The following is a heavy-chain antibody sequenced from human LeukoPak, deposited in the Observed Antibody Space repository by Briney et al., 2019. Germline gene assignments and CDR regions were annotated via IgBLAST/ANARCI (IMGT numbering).Heavy chain of an antibody. D-gene: IGHD5-24*01. Sequence: PGGSLRLSCAASGFTFSSYAMHWVRQAPGKGLEWVAVISYDGSNKYYADSVKGRFTISRDNSKNTLYLQMNSLRAEDTAVYYCARVPHNLIRPSYWGQGTLVTVSS. J-gene: IGHJ4*02. V-gene: IGHV3-30-3*01. CDR3: ARVPHNLIRPSY. CDR1: GFTFSSYA. CDR2: ISYDGSNK.